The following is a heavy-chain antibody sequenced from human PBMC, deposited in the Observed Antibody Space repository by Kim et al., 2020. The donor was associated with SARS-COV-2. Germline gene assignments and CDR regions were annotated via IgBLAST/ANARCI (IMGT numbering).Heavy chain of an antibody. J-gene: IGHJ6*02. Sequence: SETLSLTCTVSGGSISSYYWSWIRQPAGKGLEWIGRIYTSGSTNYNPSLKSRVTMSVDTSKNQFSLKLSSVTAADTAVYYCARDLGPNPVGVMYYYGMDVWGQGTTVTVSS. D-gene: IGHD3-16*01. CDR2: IYTSGST. CDR1: GGSISSYY. CDR3: ARDLGPNPVGVMYYYGMDV. V-gene: IGHV4-4*07.